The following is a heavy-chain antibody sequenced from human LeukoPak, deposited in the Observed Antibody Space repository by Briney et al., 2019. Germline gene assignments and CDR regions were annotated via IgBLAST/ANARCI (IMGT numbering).Heavy chain of an antibody. Sequence: SETLSLTCTVSGGSISTYYWSWFRQPPGKGLEWIGYIYYSGSTNYNPSLKSRVSISVDTSKNQFSLKLNSVTAADTALYYCAGRTGKYYYGMDVWGQGTRSPSP. D-gene: IGHD4-23*01. J-gene: IGHJ6*02. CDR1: GGSISTYY. CDR3: AGRTGKYYYGMDV. V-gene: IGHV4-59*08. CDR2: IYYSGST.